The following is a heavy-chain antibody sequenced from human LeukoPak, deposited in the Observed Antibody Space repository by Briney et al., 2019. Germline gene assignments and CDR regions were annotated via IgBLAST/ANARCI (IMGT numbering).Heavy chain of an antibody. D-gene: IGHD4-17*01. CDR3: ARHLYGGDY. Sequence: PGGSLRLSCAASGFAFSSYEMNWVRQAPGKGLEWVSYISSSGSTISYADSVKGRFTISRDNAKNSLYLQMNSLRAEDTAVYYCARHLYGGDYWGQGTLVTVSS. CDR1: GFAFSSYE. J-gene: IGHJ4*02. V-gene: IGHV3-48*03. CDR2: ISSSGSTI.